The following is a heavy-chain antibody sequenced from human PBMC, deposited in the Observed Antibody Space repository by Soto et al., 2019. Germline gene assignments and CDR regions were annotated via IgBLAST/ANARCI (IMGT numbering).Heavy chain of an antibody. CDR1: GFTFSSYS. J-gene: IGHJ5*02. CDR3: ARGGGLVCDSCPNWFDP. CDR2: ISSSSSTI. D-gene: IGHD2-2*01. Sequence: GGSLRLSCAASGFTFSSYSMNWVRQAPGKGLEWVSYISSSSSTIYYADSVKGRFTISRDNAKNSLYLQMNSLRDEDTAVYYCARGGGLVCDSCPNWFDPWGQGTLVTVSS. V-gene: IGHV3-48*02.